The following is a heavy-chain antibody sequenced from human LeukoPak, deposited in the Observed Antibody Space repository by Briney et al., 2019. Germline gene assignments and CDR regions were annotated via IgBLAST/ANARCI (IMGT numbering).Heavy chain of an antibody. CDR3: ARDLYSGDYGDLGY. D-gene: IGHD1-26*01. Sequence: EASVKVSCKASGYTFTSYGVNWVRQAPGQGLEWMGWISAYNGNTDYAQRFQGRVTMTTDTSTSTVYMELRSLRSDDAAVYYCARDLYSGDYGDLGYWGQGTLVTASS. CDR1: GYTFTSYG. J-gene: IGHJ4*02. CDR2: ISAYNGNT. V-gene: IGHV1-18*01.